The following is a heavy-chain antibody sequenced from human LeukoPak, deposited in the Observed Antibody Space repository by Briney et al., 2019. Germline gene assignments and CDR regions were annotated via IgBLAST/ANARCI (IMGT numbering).Heavy chain of an antibody. CDR2: IWYDGSNK. V-gene: IGHV3-33*01. J-gene: IGHJ4*02. D-gene: IGHD1-20*01. CDR3: ARDPRYNWNDFLDY. Sequence: VGSLRLSCAASGFTFSSYGMHWVRQAPGKGLEWVAVIWYDGSNKYYADSVKGRFTISRDNSKNTLYLQMNSLRAEDTAVYYCARDPRYNWNDFLDYWGQGTLVTVSS. CDR1: GFTFSSYG.